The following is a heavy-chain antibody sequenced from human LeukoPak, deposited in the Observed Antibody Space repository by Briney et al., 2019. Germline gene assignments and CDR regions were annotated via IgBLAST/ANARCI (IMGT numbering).Heavy chain of an antibody. Sequence: GGSLRLSCAASGFTFSTYSMNWVRQAPGKGLEWVSSISSGSSFIYYADSVKGRFTISRDNAKNSLFLQMNSLRAEDTAVYYCARESSGYFYWGQGTLVAVSS. D-gene: IGHD3-22*01. J-gene: IGHJ4*02. CDR3: ARESSGYFY. CDR2: ISSGSSFI. CDR1: GFTFSTYS. V-gene: IGHV3-21*01.